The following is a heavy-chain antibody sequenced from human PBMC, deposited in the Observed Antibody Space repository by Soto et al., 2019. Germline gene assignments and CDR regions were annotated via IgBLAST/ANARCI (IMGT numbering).Heavy chain of an antibody. D-gene: IGHD4-17*01. V-gene: IGHV4-39*07. Sequence: SQTLSLTCTVSGGSITSSSYYWGWIRQPPGKGLEWIGSIYYSGSTYYNPSLKSRVTISVDTSKNQFSLKLSSVTAADTAVYYCARRYGASFDYWGQGTLVTVSS. J-gene: IGHJ4*02. CDR2: IYYSGST. CDR1: GGSITSSSYY. CDR3: ARRYGASFDY.